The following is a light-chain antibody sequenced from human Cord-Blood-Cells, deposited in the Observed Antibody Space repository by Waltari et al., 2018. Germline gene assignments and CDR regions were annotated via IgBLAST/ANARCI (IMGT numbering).Light chain of an antibody. CDR1: SIDVGSHNL. CDR2: EGS. V-gene: IGLV2-23*03. J-gene: IGLJ2*01. CDR3: CSYAGSSTFV. Sequence: QSALTQPASVSGSPGQSITISCTATSIDVGSHNLVSWYQQHPGKAPKLIIYEGSKRPSGVSNRFSGSKSGNTASLTISGLQAEDEADYYCCSYAGSSTFVFGGGTKLTVL.